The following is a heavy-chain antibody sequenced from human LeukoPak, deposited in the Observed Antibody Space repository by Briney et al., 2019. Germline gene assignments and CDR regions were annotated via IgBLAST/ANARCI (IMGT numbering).Heavy chain of an antibody. CDR1: GFTFSSYG. J-gene: IGHJ3*02. Sequence: GGSLRLSCAASGFTFSSYGMHWVPQAPHKGLERVAVISYDGSNKYYADSVEGRFTISRDNSKNPLYLQMTSLGAEDTAVYYCAKADRAVAAGPIWGQGTMVTVSS. V-gene: IGHV3-30*18. CDR2: ISYDGSNK. CDR3: AKADRAVAAGPI. D-gene: IGHD6-19*01.